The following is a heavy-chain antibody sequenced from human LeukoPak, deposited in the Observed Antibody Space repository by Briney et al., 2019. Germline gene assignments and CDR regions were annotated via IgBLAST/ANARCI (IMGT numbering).Heavy chain of an antibody. D-gene: IGHD3-10*01. CDR3: ARAVGGDGSGSL. V-gene: IGHV4-59*01. CDR2: IYYRVTS. CDR1: GGSISSYY. Sequence: NASETLSLTCTVSGGSISSYYWSWIRQPPGKGLEWIGYIYYRVTSDYNPSLKSRVTMSVDMSTRQISLKLSSVTAADTAVYYCARAVGGDGSGSLWGPGTLVTVSS. J-gene: IGHJ4*02.